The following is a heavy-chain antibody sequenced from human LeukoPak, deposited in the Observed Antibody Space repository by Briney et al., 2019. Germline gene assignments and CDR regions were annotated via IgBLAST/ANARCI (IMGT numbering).Heavy chain of an antibody. V-gene: IGHV3-7*01. CDR1: GFNFGTYW. CDR2: IRQDGSVK. Sequence: GGSLRLSCAASGFNFGTYWMSWVRQAPGKGLEWLANIRQDGSVKFYVDSVKGRFTISRDNAKSSLYLQMNSLRVEDTAVYYCASSHDRRGNDWGQGTLVTVSS. J-gene: IGHJ4*02. D-gene: IGHD3-22*01. CDR3: ASSHDRRGND.